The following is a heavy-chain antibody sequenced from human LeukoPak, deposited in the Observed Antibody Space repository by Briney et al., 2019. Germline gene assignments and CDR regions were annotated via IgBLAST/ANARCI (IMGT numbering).Heavy chain of an antibody. CDR2: ISGSGGST. CDR3: AKDLEDIVVVPAAFTDAFDI. J-gene: IGHJ3*02. D-gene: IGHD2-2*01. CDR1: GFTVSSNY. V-gene: IGHV3-23*01. Sequence: PGGSLRLSCAASGFTVSSNYMSWVRQAPGKGLEWVSAISGSGGSTYYADSVKGRFTISRDNSKNTLYLQMNSLRAEDTAVYYCAKDLEDIVVVPAAFTDAFDIWGQGTMVTVSS.